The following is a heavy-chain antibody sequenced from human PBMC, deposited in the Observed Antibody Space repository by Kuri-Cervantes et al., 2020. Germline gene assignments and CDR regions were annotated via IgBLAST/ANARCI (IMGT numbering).Heavy chain of an antibody. J-gene: IGHJ6*02. Sequence: SETLSLTCTVSGGSVSSGSYYWSWIRQPPGKGLEWIGYIYYSGSTNYNPSLKSRVTISVDTSKNQFSLKLSSVTAADTAMYYCARHATDMTIFGVVITPYGMDVWGQGTTVTVSS. CDR2: IYYSGST. V-gene: IGHV4-61*01. D-gene: IGHD3-3*01. CDR3: ARHATDMTIFGVVITPYGMDV. CDR1: GGSVSSGSYY.